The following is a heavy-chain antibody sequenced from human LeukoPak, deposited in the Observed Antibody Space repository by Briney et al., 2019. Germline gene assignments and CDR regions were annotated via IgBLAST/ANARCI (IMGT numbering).Heavy chain of an antibody. CDR3: TTTQRHLVENYYYYMDV. J-gene: IGHJ6*03. CDR2: IKSKTDGGTT. CDR1: GFTFNNAW. V-gene: IGHV3-15*01. D-gene: IGHD6-13*01. Sequence: GGSLRLSCAASGFTFNNAWMSWVRQAPGKGLEWVGRIKSKTDGGTTDYAAPVKGRFTISRDDSKNTLYLQMNSLKTEDTAVYYCTTTQRHLVENYYYYMDVWGKGTTVTISS.